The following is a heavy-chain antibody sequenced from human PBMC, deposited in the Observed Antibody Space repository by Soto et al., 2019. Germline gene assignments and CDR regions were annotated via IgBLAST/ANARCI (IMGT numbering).Heavy chain of an antibody. V-gene: IGHV4-30-4*08. CDR2: IYYSGST. CDR3: ARYSAYYYGMDV. CDR1: GGSVSNKTYY. Sequence: PSETLSLTCSVSGGSVSNKTYYWSWIRQPPGKGLEWIGYIYYSGSTYYNPSLKSRVTISVDTSKNQFSLKLSSVTAADTAVYYCARYSAYYYGMDVWGQGTTVTVSS. J-gene: IGHJ6*02. D-gene: IGHD4-4*01.